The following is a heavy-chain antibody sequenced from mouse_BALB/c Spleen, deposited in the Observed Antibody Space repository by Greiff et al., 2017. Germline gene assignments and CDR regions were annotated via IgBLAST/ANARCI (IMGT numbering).Heavy chain of an antibody. D-gene: IGHD2-3*01. J-gene: IGHJ1*01. CDR2: ISYDGSN. Sequence: VQLQQSGPGLVKPSQSLSLTCSVTGYSITSGYYWNWIRQFPGNKLEWMGYISYDGSNNYNPSLKNRISITRDTSKNQFFLKLNSVTTEDTATYYCASYDGYSWYFDVWGAGTTVTVSS. V-gene: IGHV3-6*02. CDR1: GYSITSGYY. CDR3: ASYDGYSWYFDV.